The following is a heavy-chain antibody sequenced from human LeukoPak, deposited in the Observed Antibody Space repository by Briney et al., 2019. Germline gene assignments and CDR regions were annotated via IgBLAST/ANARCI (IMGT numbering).Heavy chain of an antibody. CDR1: GYTFSSYA. J-gene: IGHJ4*02. D-gene: IGHD4-17*01. CDR2: INTNTGNP. Sequence: GASVKVSCKASGYTFSSYAMNWVRQAPGQGLEWMGWINTNTGNPTYAQGFTGRFVFSLDTSVSTTYLQISSLKAEDTAVYYCARDVSMTTVTTGGYWGQGTLVTISS. V-gene: IGHV7-4-1*02. CDR3: ARDVSMTTVTTGGY.